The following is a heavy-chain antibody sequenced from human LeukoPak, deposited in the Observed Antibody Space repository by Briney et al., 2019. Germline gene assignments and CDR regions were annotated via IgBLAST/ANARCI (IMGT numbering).Heavy chain of an antibody. Sequence: PGGSLRLSCAASGFTSSSYSMNWVRQAPGKGLEWVSSISSSSSYIYYADSVKGRFTISRDNAKNSLYLQMNSLRAEDTAVYYCARPPLPRYCSSTSCYYFDYWGQGTLVTVSS. CDR2: ISSSSSYI. CDR3: ARPPLPRYCSSTSCYYFDY. V-gene: IGHV3-21*01. D-gene: IGHD2-2*01. CDR1: GFTSSSYS. J-gene: IGHJ4*02.